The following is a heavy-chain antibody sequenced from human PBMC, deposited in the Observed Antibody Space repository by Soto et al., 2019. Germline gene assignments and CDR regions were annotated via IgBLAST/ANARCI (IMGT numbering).Heavy chain of an antibody. Sequence: GGSLRLYCAASGLSFSSFAISWVRQAPGKGLEWVSAISGSGGSTYYADSVKGRFTISRDNSKNTLYLQMNSLRAEDTAVYYCAVDCSSTSCYYYGMDVWGQGT. J-gene: IGHJ6*02. CDR1: GLSFSSFA. D-gene: IGHD2-2*01. CDR3: AVDCSSTSCYYYGMDV. V-gene: IGHV3-23*01. CDR2: ISGSGGST.